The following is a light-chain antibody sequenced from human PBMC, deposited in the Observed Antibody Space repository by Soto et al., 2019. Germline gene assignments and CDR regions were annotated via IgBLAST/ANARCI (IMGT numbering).Light chain of an antibody. CDR2: GNS. J-gene: IGLJ1*01. Sequence: QSVLTQPPSVSGASGQRVTISCIGSSSNIGAGYDVHWYQQLPGTAPKLLIYGNSNRPSGVPDRFSGSKSGTSASLDITGLQADDEADYYCQSYDNSLSGFYVFGTGTRSPS. CDR1: SSNIGAGYD. V-gene: IGLV1-40*01. CDR3: QSYDNSLSGFYV.